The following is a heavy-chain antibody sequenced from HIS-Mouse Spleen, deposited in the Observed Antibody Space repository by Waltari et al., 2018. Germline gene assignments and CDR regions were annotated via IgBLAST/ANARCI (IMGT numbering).Heavy chain of an antibody. CDR2: IYSGGST. Sequence: EVQLVESWGGLVQPGGSLRLSCAASGFTVSSNYMSWVRQAPGKGREWFSVIYSGGSTYYADSVKGRFTISRDNSKNTLYLQMNSLRAEDTAVYYCAREGSRYSHDYWGQGTLVTVSS. V-gene: IGHV3-66*01. J-gene: IGHJ4*02. D-gene: IGHD2-21*01. CDR3: AREGSRYSHDY. CDR1: GFTVSSNY.